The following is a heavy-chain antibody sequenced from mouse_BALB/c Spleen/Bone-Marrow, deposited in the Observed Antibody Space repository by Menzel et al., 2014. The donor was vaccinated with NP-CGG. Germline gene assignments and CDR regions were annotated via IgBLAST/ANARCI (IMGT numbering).Heavy chain of an antibody. CDR2: INPYNGAT. CDR3: ANYDGGFAY. V-gene: IGHV1-31*01. CDR1: GYPFTGYY. D-gene: IGHD2-4*01. Sequence: EVQLQQSGPELVKPGASVKISCKASGYPFTGYYMHWVKQSHVKSLEWIGRINPYNGATSYNQNFKDKASLTVDKSSSTAYMELHSLTSEDSAVYYCANYDGGFAYWGQGTLVTVSA. J-gene: IGHJ3*01.